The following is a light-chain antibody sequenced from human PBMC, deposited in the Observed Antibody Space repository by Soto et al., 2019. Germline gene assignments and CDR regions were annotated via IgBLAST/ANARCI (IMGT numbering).Light chain of an antibody. J-gene: IGKJ1*01. CDR3: QLYYRDIRT. CDR2: AXS. CDR1: KDIGSL. V-gene: IGKV1-8*01. Sequence: IQLAQSRASVSACLXDRVNINYRASKDIGSLFAXXQQXXGXVPKXXXDAXSTLQRGCPSRFSGSGSGTDFTLTISFLQSTDFENYYLQLYYRDIRTCGQGTRVDIK.